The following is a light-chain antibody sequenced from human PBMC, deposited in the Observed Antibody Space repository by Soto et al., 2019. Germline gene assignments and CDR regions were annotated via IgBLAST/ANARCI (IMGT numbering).Light chain of an antibody. J-gene: IGLJ1*01. Sequence: QSVLTQPPSGSGAPGQRVTISCTGSSSKIGAGYDVHWYQQLPGTAPKLLTYGNNNRPAGVPDRFSGSKSGTSASLAITGLQAEDESDYYCQSYDSRLSGYVFGTGTQLTVL. CDR1: SSKIGAGYD. CDR3: QSYDSRLSGYV. V-gene: IGLV1-40*01. CDR2: GNN.